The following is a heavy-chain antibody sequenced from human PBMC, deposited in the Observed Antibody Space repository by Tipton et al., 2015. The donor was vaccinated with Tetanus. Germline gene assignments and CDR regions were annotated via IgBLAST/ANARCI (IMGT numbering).Heavy chain of an antibody. CDR2: LSYIETT. V-gene: IGHV4-59*01. J-gene: IGHJ4*02. CDR3: ASGGGDNWNFWPD. Sequence: TLSLTCTVSGVSIGSYYYSWIRQPPGQGMERVGNLSYIETTNYNPTLESRVTISSDTSRNQFSLRLSPITAADAAIYYCASGGGDNWNFWPDWGQGTLVIVFS. D-gene: IGHD1-7*01. CDR1: GVSIGSYY.